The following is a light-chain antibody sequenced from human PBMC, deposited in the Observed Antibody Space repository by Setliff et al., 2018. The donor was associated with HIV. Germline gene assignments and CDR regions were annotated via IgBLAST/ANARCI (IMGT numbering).Light chain of an antibody. V-gene: IGLV1-47*01. CDR3: AAWDDSLSGYV. CDR2: RNN. J-gene: IGLJ1*01. CDR1: SSNIGSNY. Sequence: RKSISCSGSSSNIGSNYVYWYQQLPGTAPKLLIYRNNQRPSGVPDRFSGSKSGTSASLAISGLRSEDEADYYCAAWDDSLSGYVFGTGTKVTVL.